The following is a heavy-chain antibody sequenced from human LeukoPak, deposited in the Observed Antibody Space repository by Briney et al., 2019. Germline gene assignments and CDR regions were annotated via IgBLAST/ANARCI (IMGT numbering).Heavy chain of an antibody. D-gene: IGHD1-26*01. CDR3: ARHRWELVYFDY. CDR2: IYYSGST. J-gene: IGHJ4*02. Sequence: PSETLSLTCTVSGGSISSYYWSWIRQPPGKGLEWIGYIYYSGSTNYNPSLKSRVTISVDTSKNQFSLKLSSVTAADTAVYYCARHRWELVYFDYWGQGTLVTVSS. CDR1: GGSISSYY. V-gene: IGHV4-59*01.